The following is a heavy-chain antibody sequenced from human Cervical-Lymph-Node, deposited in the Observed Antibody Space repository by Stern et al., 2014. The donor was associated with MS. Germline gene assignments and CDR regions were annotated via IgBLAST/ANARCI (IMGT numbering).Heavy chain of an antibody. J-gene: IGHJ1*01. CDR3: AREGGNTAEYFQH. V-gene: IGHV3-33*01. D-gene: IGHD4-23*01. CDR1: GFTFSSSG. CDR2: IWYDGSNR. Sequence: QVQLVESGGGVVQPGRSLRLSCAASGFTFSSSGMHWVRQAPGKGLEWLAIIWYDGSNRYYADSVKGRFTISRDNSKNTLYLQMNSLRAEDTAVYYCAREGGNTAEYFQHGGQGTLVTVSS.